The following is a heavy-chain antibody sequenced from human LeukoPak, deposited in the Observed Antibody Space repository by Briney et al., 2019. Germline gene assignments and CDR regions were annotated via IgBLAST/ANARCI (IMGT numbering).Heavy chain of an antibody. CDR2: INHSGST. D-gene: IGHD4-17*01. Sequence: SETLSLTGAVHGGAFSGYYWCWLRQPPRKGLEWIGEINHSGSTNYNPSLKNRVTISVDTSKNQFSLKLSSVTAAYTAVYYCARGAYGDPTNFDYWGQGTLVTVSS. CDR3: ARGAYGDPTNFDY. V-gene: IGHV4-34*01. CDR1: GGAFSGYY. J-gene: IGHJ4*02.